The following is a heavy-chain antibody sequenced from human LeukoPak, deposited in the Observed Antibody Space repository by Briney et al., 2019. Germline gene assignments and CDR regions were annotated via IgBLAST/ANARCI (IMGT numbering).Heavy chain of an antibody. CDR2: IIPIFATA. CDR3: ARGPNTTRSHFDY. V-gene: IGHV1-69*13. Sequence: SVKVSCKASGGTFSSYAISWVRQAPGQGLEWMGGIIPIFATANYAQKFQGRVTITADESTSTAYMELSSLRSEDTAVYYCARGPNTTRSHFDYWGQGALVTVSS. CDR1: GGTFSSYA. D-gene: IGHD1-26*01. J-gene: IGHJ4*02.